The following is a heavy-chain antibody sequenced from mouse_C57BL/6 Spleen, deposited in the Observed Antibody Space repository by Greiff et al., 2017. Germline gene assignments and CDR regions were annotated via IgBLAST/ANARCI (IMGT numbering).Heavy chain of an antibody. CDR1: GYTFTSYW. D-gene: IGHD1-1*01. CDR2: IDPSDSYT. J-gene: IGHJ4*01. V-gene: IGHV1-50*01. CDR3: AGDYGSRDYAMDY. Sequence: QVQLQQPGAELVKPGASVKLSCKASGYTFTSYWMQWVKQRPGQGLEWIGEIDPSDSYTNYNQKFKGKATLTVDTSSSTAYMQLSSLTSEDSAVYYCAGDYGSRDYAMDYWGQGTSVTVSS.